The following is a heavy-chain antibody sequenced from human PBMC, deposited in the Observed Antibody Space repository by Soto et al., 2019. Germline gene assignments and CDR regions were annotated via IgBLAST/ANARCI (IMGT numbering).Heavy chain of an antibody. CDR1: GYTFTSYG. D-gene: IGHD3-10*01. Sequence: GASVKVSCKASGYTFTSYGISWVRQAPGQGLEWMGWISAYNGNTNYAQKLQGRVTMTTDTSTSTAYMELRSLISDDTAVYYCARGRFVVRGANNWFDPWGQGTLVTVSS. CDR3: ARGRFVVRGANNWFDP. CDR2: ISAYNGNT. V-gene: IGHV1-18*04. J-gene: IGHJ5*02.